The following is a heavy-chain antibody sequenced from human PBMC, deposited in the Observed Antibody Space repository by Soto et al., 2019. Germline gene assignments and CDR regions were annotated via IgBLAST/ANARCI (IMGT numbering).Heavy chain of an antibody. Sequence: PSETLSLTCTVSGGSISSSSYYWGWIRQPPGKGLEWIGSIYYSGSTYYNPSLKSRVTISVDTSKNQFSLKLSSVTAADTAVYYCATIRGVPMDWFDPWGQGTLVTVSS. CDR2: IYYSGST. J-gene: IGHJ5*02. V-gene: IGHV4-39*01. D-gene: IGHD3-10*01. CDR1: GGSISSSSYY. CDR3: ATIRGVPMDWFDP.